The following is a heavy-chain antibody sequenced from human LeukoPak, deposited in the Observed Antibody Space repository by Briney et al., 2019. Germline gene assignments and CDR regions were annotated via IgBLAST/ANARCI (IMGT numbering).Heavy chain of an antibody. CDR3: TTLIVVVADLADY. J-gene: IGHJ4*02. Sequence: GGPLRLSCAASGFTFSNAWMSWVRQAPGKGLKGAGRIKSKTDGGTTDYAAPVKGRFTISRDDSKNTLYLQMNSLKTEDTAVYYCTTLIVVVADLADYWGQGTLVTVSS. D-gene: IGHD2-21*02. V-gene: IGHV3-15*01. CDR2: IKSKTDGGTT. CDR1: GFTFSNAW.